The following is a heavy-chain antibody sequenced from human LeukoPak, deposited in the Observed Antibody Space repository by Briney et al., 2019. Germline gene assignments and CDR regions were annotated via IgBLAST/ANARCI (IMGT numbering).Heavy chain of an antibody. CDR2: IIASGDSA. D-gene: IGHD3-3*01. V-gene: IGHV3-23*01. CDR3: ATHILFWSGLFDS. J-gene: IGHJ4*02. Sequence: GGSLRLSCEASGFSFSTVPMSWVRQVPGKGLECVSYIIASGDSAYYADSVRGRFTISRDNSKNTLYLQMDDLRAEDSAVYYCATHILFWSGLFDSWGQGAVVSVSS. CDR1: GFSFSTVP.